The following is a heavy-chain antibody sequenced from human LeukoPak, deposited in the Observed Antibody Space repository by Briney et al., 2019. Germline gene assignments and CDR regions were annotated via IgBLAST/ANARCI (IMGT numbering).Heavy chain of an antibody. D-gene: IGHD6-19*01. V-gene: IGHV3-74*01. CDR2: INSDGTSS. J-gene: IGHJ4*02. Sequence: PGGSLRLSCAASGFTFSSYWMHWVRQTPGKGLVWVSRINSDGTSSTYADSVKGRFTISRDNAMNTLYLQMNSLRAEDTAVYYCARDAYSSVESWGQGTLVTVSS. CDR3: ARDAYSSVES. CDR1: GFTFSSYW.